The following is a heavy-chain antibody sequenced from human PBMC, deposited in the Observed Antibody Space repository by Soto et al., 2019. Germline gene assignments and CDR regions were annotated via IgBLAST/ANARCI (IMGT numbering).Heavy chain of an antibody. V-gene: IGHV1-69*19. CDR1: GGTFNTYA. J-gene: IGHJ4*02. CDR2: ISPMFGAA. CDR3: AREVQVHTPAFVY. D-gene: IGHD3-10*01. Sequence: QVQLVQSGAEMKKPGSSVKVSCQSSGGTFNTYAMNWVRQAPGQGPEWMGDISPMFGAANYAPKFQGRVAITADESTGTSYMQLSSLTSEETALYFCAREVQVHTPAFVYWGQGTLVTVS.